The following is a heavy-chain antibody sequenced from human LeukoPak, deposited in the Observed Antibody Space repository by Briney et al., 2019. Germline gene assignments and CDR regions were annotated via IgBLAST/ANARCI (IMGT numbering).Heavy chain of an antibody. Sequence: PGGSLRLSCAASGFTFSSYAMSWVRQAPGKGLEWVSAISGSGGSTYYADSVKGRFTISRDNSKNTLYLQMNSLRAEDTAVYYCAKDGGDGKWLFKGSDYWGQGTLVTVSS. V-gene: IGHV3-23*01. J-gene: IGHJ4*02. CDR3: AKDGGDGKWLFKGSDY. CDR1: GFTFSSYA. CDR2: ISGSGGST. D-gene: IGHD3-22*01.